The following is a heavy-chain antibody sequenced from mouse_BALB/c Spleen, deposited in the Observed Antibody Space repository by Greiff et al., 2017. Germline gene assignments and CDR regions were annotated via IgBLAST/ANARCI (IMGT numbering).Heavy chain of an antibody. V-gene: IGHV14-4*02. D-gene: IGHD1-3*01. CDR1: GFNIKDYY. CDR3: AREVDRWFDV. Sequence: EVQLQQSGAELVRSGASVKLSCTASGFNIKDYYMHWVKQRPEQGLEWIGWIDPENGDTEYAPKFQGKATMTADTSSNTAYLQLSSLTSEDTAVYYCAREVDRWFDVWGAGTTVTVSS. J-gene: IGHJ1*01. CDR2: IDPENGDT.